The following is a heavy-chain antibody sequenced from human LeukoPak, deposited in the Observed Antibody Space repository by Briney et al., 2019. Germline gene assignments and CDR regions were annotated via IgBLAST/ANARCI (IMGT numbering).Heavy chain of an antibody. CDR3: QRAYKASPLHNAIDS. V-gene: IGHV4-34*01. D-gene: IGHD1-14*01. Sequence: SETLSLTCAVDSGSFCGYFWSCIRQTPGKGLEWIGETDHSGTTNYNPSLKSRVIISPDTSKSQFSLKVNSVTDADTAVYYCQRAYKASPLHNAIDSWGQGTLVTVSS. CDR1: SGSFCGYF. J-gene: IGHJ4*02. CDR2: TDHSGTT.